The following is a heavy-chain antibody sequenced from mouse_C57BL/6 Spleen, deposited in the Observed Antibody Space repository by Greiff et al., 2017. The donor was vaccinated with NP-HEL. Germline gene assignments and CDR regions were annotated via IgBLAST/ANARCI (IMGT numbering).Heavy chain of an antibody. CDR1: GYSITSGYD. J-gene: IGHJ1*03. D-gene: IGHD2-3*01. CDR3: ARRIYDGYYEGYFDV. V-gene: IGHV3-1*01. CDR2: ISYSGST. Sequence: EVKLMESGPGMVKPSQSLSLTCTVTGYSITSGYDWHWIRHFPGNKLEWMGYISYSGSTNYNPSLKSRISITHDTSKNHFFLKLNSVTTEDTATYYCARRIYDGYYEGYFDVWGTGTTVTVSS.